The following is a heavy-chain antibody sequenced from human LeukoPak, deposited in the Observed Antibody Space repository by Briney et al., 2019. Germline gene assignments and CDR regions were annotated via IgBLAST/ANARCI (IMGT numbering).Heavy chain of an antibody. J-gene: IGHJ6*02. CDR1: GFTFDGYA. CDR2: ISWNSGSI. D-gene: IGHD3-10*01. Sequence: PGRSLRLSCAASGFTFDGYAMHWVRQAPGKGLEWVSGISWNSGSIDYTDSVRGRFTISRDNAKNSLDLQMNSLRAEDTALYYCAKGYGLTPKYGMDVWGRGTTVTVSS. V-gene: IGHV3-9*01. CDR3: AKGYGLTPKYGMDV.